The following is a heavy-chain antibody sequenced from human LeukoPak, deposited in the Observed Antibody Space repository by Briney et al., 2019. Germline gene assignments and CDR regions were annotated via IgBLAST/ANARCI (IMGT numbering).Heavy chain of an antibody. V-gene: IGHV1-18*01. D-gene: IGHD3-16*01. Sequence: GASVKVSCKASGYNFFTYGITWVRQAPGQGLEWMGWISPHNGNANYAQKFQDRVIMTPDTSPNTAFMEVRSLRSDDTAMYYCARGDFIRNRDYLFFLDSWGQGSLVTVSS. CDR1: GYNFFTYG. J-gene: IGHJ5*01. CDR2: ISPHNGNA. CDR3: ARGDFIRNRDYLFFLDS.